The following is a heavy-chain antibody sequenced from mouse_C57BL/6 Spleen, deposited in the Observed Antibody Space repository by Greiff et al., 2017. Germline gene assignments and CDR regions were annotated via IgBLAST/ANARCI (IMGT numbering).Heavy chain of an antibody. Sequence: QVQLQQPGAELVKPGASVKLSCKASGYTFTSYWMHWVKQRPGQGLEWIGMIHPNSGSTNYNEKFKSKATLTVDKSSSTAYMQLSSLTSEDSAVYYCASFYYGNYRVFDYWGQGTTLTVSS. CDR2: IHPNSGST. CDR1: GYTFTSYW. J-gene: IGHJ2*01. V-gene: IGHV1-64*01. CDR3: ASFYYGNYRVFDY. D-gene: IGHD2-1*01.